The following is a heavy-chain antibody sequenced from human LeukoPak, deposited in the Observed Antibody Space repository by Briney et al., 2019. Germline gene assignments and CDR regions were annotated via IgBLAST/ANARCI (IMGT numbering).Heavy chain of an antibody. J-gene: IGHJ4*02. CDR2: IYYSGST. CDR1: GGSISSGGYY. Sequence: PSETLSLTCTVSGGSISSGGYYWSWIRQHPGKGLEWIGYIYYSGSTYYNPSLKSRVTISVDTSKNQFSLKLSSVTAADTAVYYCARDSRDGYNFRFDYWGQGTLVTVSS. CDR3: ARDSRDGYNFRFDY. V-gene: IGHV4-31*03. D-gene: IGHD5-24*01.